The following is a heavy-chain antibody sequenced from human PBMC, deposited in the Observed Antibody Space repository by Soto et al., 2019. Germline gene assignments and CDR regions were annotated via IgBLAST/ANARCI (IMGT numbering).Heavy chain of an antibody. CDR3: ARPSLRGGYYYGMDV. Sequence: SPKISGKGSRYNFPSCGVGGEREKPGKGLEWMGIIYPGDSDTRYSPSFQGQVTISADKSISTAHLQWSSLKASDTAMYYCARPSLRGGYYYGMDVWGQGTTVTVSS. CDR1: RYNFPSCG. J-gene: IGHJ6*02. D-gene: IGHD3-16*01. CDR2: IYPGDSDT. V-gene: IGHV5-51*01.